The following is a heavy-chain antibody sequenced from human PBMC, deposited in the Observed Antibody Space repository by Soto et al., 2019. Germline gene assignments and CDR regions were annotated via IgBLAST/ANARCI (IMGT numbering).Heavy chain of an antibody. CDR2: INHSGST. V-gene: IGHV4-34*01. CDR1: GGSFSGYY. D-gene: IGHD2-21*02. J-gene: IGHJ4*02. CDR3: ATRSLVTDLHY. Sequence: SETLSLTCAVYGGSFSGYYWSWIRQPPGKGLEWIGEINHSGSTNYNPSLKSRVTISVDTSKNQFSLKLSSVTAADTAVYYCATRSLVTDLHYWGQGTLVTVSS.